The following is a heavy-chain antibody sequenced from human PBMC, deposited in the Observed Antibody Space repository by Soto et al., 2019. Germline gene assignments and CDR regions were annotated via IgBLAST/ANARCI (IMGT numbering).Heavy chain of an antibody. J-gene: IGHJ3*02. CDR3: ARVRDSSGYYAFDI. CDR1: GFTFSSYA. V-gene: IGHV3-30-3*01. CDR2: ISYDGSNK. D-gene: IGHD3-22*01. Sequence: GGSLRLSCAASGFTFSSYAMHWVRQAPGKGLEWVAVISYDGSNKYYADSVKGRFTISRDNSKNTVYLQMNSLRAEDTAVHYCARVRDSSGYYAFDIWGQGTMVTVSS.